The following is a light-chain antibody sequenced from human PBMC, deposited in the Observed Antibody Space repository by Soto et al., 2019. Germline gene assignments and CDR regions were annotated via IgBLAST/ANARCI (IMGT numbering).Light chain of an antibody. CDR2: EIS. V-gene: IGLV2-14*01. Sequence: QSALTQPASVSGSPGQSITISCTGTSSDVGGNNYVSWYQHHRGNVHKLMIYEISNRPSGVSNRFSATKSGNTASLTIAGLSAEDEDDYCCSSYASRSTLVFGGGTKLTVL. J-gene: IGLJ2*01. CDR3: SSYASRSTLV. CDR1: SSDVGGNNY.